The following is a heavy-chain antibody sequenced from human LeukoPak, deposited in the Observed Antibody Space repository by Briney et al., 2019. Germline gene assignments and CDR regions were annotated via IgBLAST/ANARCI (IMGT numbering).Heavy chain of an antibody. Sequence: SETLSLTCTVSGGSISSHYWSCIRQPPGKGLEWIGYIYYSGSTNYNPSLKSRVTISVDTSKNQFSLKLSSVTAADTAVYYCARELVRESPFLKNWFDPWGQGTLVTVFS. CDR2: IYYSGST. CDR3: ARELVRESPFLKNWFDP. D-gene: IGHD3-10*01. CDR1: GGSISSHY. V-gene: IGHV4-59*11. J-gene: IGHJ5*02.